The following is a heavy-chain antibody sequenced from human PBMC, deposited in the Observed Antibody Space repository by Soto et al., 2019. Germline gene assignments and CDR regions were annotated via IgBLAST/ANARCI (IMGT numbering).Heavy chain of an antibody. CDR2: ISGSGLTT. J-gene: IGHJ5*02. Sequence: LRXSSASSGFTFSPYAMTWVRQSPGKGLEWVSTISGSGLTTYYADSVKGRFTISRANSKSTLFLRMSSLRAEDTALYYCAKLTKYNNTWSAIDQWGRGALVTVSS. CDR3: AKLTKYNNTWSAIDQ. CDR1: GFTFSPYA. V-gene: IGHV3-23*01. D-gene: IGHD6-13*01.